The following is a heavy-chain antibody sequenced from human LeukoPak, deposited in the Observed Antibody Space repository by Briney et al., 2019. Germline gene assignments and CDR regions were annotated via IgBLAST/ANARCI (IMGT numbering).Heavy chain of an antibody. V-gene: IGHV3-30*03. CDR2: ISYDGSNK. CDR3: ARGEYYSDTSSYFDY. Sequence: PGGSLRLSCAASGFTFSNYDMHWVRQAPGKGLEWVAVISYDGSNKYYADSVKGRFTISRDNSKNTLFVQMSSLRAEDTAVYYCARGEYYSDTSSYFDYWGQGTLVTVSS. J-gene: IGHJ4*02. D-gene: IGHD3-22*01. CDR1: GFTFSNYD.